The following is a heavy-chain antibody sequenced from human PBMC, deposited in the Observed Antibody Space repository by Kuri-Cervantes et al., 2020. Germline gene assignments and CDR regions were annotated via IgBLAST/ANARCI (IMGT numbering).Heavy chain of an antibody. CDR1: GGSVSSGSYY. Sequence: SETLSLTCTVSGGSVSSGSYYWSWIRQPPGKGLEWIGYIYYSGSTNYNPSLKSRVTISVDTSKNQFSLKLSSVTAADTAVYYCARDRSGYSALRGWYSDLWGRGTLVTVSS. V-gene: IGHV4-61*01. D-gene: IGHD3-10*01. J-gene: IGHJ2*01. CDR3: ARDRSGYSALRGWYSDL. CDR2: IYYSGST.